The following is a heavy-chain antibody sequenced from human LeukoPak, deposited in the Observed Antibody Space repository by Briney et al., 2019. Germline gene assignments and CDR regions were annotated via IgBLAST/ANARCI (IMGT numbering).Heavy chain of an antibody. CDR1: GGSFSGYY. J-gene: IGHJ6*02. CDR3: ARRNYATTYYYYGMDV. CDR2: INHSGST. D-gene: IGHD1-7*01. V-gene: IGHV4-34*01. Sequence: SETLSLTCAVHGGSFSGYYWSWIRQPPGKGLEWIGEINHSGSTNYNPSLKSRVTISVDTSKNQFSLKLSSVTAADTAVYYCARRNYATTYYYYGMDVWGQGTTVTVSS.